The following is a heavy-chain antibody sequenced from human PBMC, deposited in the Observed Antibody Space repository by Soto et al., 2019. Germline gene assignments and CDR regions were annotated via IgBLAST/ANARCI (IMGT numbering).Heavy chain of an antibody. CDR2: TYYRSKWYN. D-gene: IGHD3-10*01. Sequence: SRTLSLTCVISGDSVSTNSAAWNWSRQSPSRGLEWMGRTYYRSKWYNDYAVSVKSRITINPDTSKNQFSLQLNSVTPEDTAVYYCARDRKSGYFQHWGPGTLVTVSS. J-gene: IGHJ1*01. V-gene: IGHV6-1*01. CDR3: ARDRKSGYFQH. CDR1: GDSVSTNSAA.